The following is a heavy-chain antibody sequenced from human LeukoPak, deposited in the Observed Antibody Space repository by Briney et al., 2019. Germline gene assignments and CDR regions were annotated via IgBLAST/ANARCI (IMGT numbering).Heavy chain of an antibody. Sequence: SETLSLTCTVSGGSISSYYWSWIRQPPGKGLEWIGYIYYSGSTNCNPSLKSRVTISVDTSKNQFSLKLSSVTAADTAVYYCAREGYDFWSGHLPLDVWGQGTTVTVSS. D-gene: IGHD3-3*01. CDR3: AREGYDFWSGHLPLDV. CDR2: IYYSGST. CDR1: GGSISSYY. J-gene: IGHJ6*02. V-gene: IGHV4-59*01.